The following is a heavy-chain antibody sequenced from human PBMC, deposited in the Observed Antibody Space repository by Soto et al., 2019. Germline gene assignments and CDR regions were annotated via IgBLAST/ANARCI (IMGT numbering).Heavy chain of an antibody. D-gene: IGHD3-10*01. V-gene: IGHV3-23*01. CDR2: ISGSGGST. CDR3: AKAFSVTFGELLFWH. J-gene: IGHJ4*02. Sequence: EVQLLESGGGLVQPGGSLRLSCAASGFTFSSYAMSWVRQAPGKGLEWVSAISGSGGSTYYADSVKGRFTISRDNSKNPLYLQMNSLRAEDTAVYYCAKAFSVTFGELLFWHWGQGTLVTVSS. CDR1: GFTFSSYA.